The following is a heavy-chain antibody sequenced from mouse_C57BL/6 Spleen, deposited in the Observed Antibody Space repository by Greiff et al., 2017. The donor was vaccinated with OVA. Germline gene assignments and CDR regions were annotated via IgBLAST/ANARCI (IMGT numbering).Heavy chain of an antibody. Sequence: VQLQQSGPELVKPGASVKISCKASGYSFTGYYMNWVKQSPEKSLEWIGEINPSTGGTTYNQKFKAKATLTVDKSSSTAYMQLKSLTSEDSAVYYCARGDDYDGFDYWGQGTTLTVSS. J-gene: IGHJ2*01. V-gene: IGHV1-42*01. D-gene: IGHD2-4*01. CDR3: ARGDDYDGFDY. CDR2: INPSTGGT. CDR1: GYSFTGYY.